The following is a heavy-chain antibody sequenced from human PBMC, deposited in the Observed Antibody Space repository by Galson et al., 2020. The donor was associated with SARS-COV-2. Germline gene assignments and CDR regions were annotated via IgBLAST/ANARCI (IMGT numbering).Heavy chain of an antibody. Sequence: GESLKISCAASGFTFSSYSMNWVRQAPGKGLEWVSSISSSSSYIYYADSVKGRFTISRDNAKNSLYLQMNSLRAEDTAVYYCARSEWPEFYYYYGMDVWGQGTTVTVSS. CDR2: ISSSSSYI. CDR1: GFTFSSYS. D-gene: IGHD2-8*01. CDR3: ARSEWPEFYYYYGMDV. J-gene: IGHJ6*02. V-gene: IGHV3-21*01.